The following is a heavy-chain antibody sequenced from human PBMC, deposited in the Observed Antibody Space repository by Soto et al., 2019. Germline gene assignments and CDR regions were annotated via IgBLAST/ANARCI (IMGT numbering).Heavy chain of an antibody. CDR2: IYWDDDK. J-gene: IGHJ4*02. CDR1: GFSLSTSGVG. CDR3: AHSTMIAANGIDYFDY. Sequence: SGPTLVNPTQTLTLTCAFSGFSLSTSGVGVGWIRQPPGKALEWLALIYWDDDKRYSPSLKSRLTITKDTSKNQVVLTMTNMDPVDTATYYCAHSTMIAANGIDYFDYWGQGTLVTVSS. D-gene: IGHD3-22*01. V-gene: IGHV2-5*02.